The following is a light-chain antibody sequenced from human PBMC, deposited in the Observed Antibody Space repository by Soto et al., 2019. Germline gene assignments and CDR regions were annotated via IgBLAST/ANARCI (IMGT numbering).Light chain of an antibody. CDR2: DVS. V-gene: IGLV2-14*01. J-gene: IGLJ2*01. CDR3: SSYTSASTPLV. CDR1: GSDVGGYNY. Sequence: QSVLTQPASVSGSPGQSITISCTGTGSDVGGYNYGSWYQQHPGKAPKVMIYDVSNRPSGVSNRFSGSKSGNTASLTISGLQAEDEADYYCSSYTSASTPLVFGGGTKLTVL.